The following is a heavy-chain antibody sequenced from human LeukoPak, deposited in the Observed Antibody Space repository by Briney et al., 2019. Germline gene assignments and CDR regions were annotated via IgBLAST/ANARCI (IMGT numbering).Heavy chain of an antibody. CDR2: MKWDGSEK. CDR1: GFTFSAYW. CDR3: ARPAYTAAYDL. J-gene: IGHJ3*01. Sequence: GGSLRLSCVGSGFTFSAYWMTWVRQAPGKGLEWVANMKWDGSEKHYVESVKGRFTISRDNTKSSLYLQMNGLRAEDTAVYYCARPAYTAAYDLWGQGTLVTVSS. D-gene: IGHD3-16*01. V-gene: IGHV3-7*01.